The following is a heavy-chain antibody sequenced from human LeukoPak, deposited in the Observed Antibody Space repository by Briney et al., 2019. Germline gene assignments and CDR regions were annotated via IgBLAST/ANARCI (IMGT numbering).Heavy chain of an antibody. D-gene: IGHD2-2*01. V-gene: IGHV3-30*02. CDR1: GFTFSSYG. Sequence: PGGSLRLSCAASGFTFSSYGMHWVRQAPGKGLEWVAFIRYDGSNKYYADSVKGRFTISRDNSKNTLYLQMNSLRADDTAVYYCARRSGDIVVVPGASTTKYYYYYMDVWGKGPTVTVSS. CDR2: IRYDGSNK. CDR3: ARRSGDIVVVPGASTTKYYYYYMDV. J-gene: IGHJ6*03.